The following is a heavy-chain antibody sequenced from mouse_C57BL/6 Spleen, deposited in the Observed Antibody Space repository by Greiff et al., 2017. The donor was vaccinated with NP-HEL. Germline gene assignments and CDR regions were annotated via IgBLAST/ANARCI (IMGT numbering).Heavy chain of an antibody. J-gene: IGHJ4*01. CDR2: INPNNGGT. CDR3: ARGGWLLRGDAMDY. D-gene: IGHD2-3*01. V-gene: IGHV1-26*01. Sequence: VQLQQSGPELVKPGASVKISCKASGYTFTDYYMNWVKQSHGKSLEWIGDINPNNGGTSYNQKFKGKATLTVDKSSSTAYMELRSLTSEDSAVYYCARGGWLLRGDAMDYWGQGTSVTVSS. CDR1: GYTFTDYY.